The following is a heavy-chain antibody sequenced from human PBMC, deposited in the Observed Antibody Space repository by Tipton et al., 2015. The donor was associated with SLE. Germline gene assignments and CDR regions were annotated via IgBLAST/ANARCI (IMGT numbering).Heavy chain of an antibody. Sequence: TLSLTCTVSGGSISSYYWSWIRQPPGKGLEWIGEINHSGSTNYNPSLKSRVTISLDTSKNQFSLKLSSVTAADAAVYYCARGAVQLERRPFDYWGQGTLVTVSS. V-gene: IGHV4-34*01. CDR3: ARGAVQLERRPFDY. CDR1: GGSISSYY. CDR2: INHSGST. J-gene: IGHJ4*02. D-gene: IGHD1-1*01.